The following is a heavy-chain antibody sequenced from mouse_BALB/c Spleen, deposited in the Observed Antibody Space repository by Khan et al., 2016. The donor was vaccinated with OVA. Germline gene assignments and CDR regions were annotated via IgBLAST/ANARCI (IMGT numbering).Heavy chain of an antibody. Sequence: KQSTGKALKWMGWINTYTGEPTYADDFKGRFAFSLETSATTAYLQINNLKNEDTATYFCARPPYFSYTLDYWGQGTSVTVSS. V-gene: IGHV9-3-1*01. CDR2: INTYTGEP. D-gene: IGHD2-10*01. CDR3: ARPPYFSYTLDY. J-gene: IGHJ4*01.